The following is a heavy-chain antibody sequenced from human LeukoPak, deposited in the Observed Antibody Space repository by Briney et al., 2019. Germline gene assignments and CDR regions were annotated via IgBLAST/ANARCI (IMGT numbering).Heavy chain of an antibody. J-gene: IGHJ4*02. D-gene: IGHD3-3*01. CDR1: GFTFSSYA. CDR3: AKGGEWLPN. CDR2: ISGSGGST. V-gene: IGHV3-23*01. Sequence: GRSLRLSCAASGFTFSSYAMHWVRQAPGKGLEWVSAISGSGGSTYYADSVKGRSTISRDNSKNTLHLQMNSLRAEDTAVYYCAKGGEWLPNWGQGTLVTVSS.